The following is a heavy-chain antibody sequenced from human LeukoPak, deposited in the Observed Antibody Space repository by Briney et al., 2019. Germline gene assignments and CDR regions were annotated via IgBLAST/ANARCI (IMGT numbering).Heavy chain of an antibody. CDR3: ARDSYYYDSSSRTFDY. CDR1: GYTFNTYG. Sequence: ASVKVSCKASGYTFNTYGITWVRQAPGQGLEWMGWINTNTGNPTYAQGFTGRFVFSLDTSVSTAYLQISSLKAEDTAVYYCARDSYYYDSSSRTFDYWGQGTLVSVSS. D-gene: IGHD3-22*01. J-gene: IGHJ4*02. CDR2: INTNTGNP. V-gene: IGHV7-4-1*02.